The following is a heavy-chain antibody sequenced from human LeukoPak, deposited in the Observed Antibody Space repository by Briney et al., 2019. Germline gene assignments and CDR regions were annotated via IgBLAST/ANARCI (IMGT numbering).Heavy chain of an antibody. CDR3: ARDRVVTPGYFDY. Sequence: GGSLRLSCAASGFTVSSNYTSWVRQAPGKGLEWVSVIYSGGSTYYADSVKGRFTISRDNSKNTLYLQMNSLRAEDTAVYYCARDRVVTPGYFDYWGQGTLVTVSS. D-gene: IGHD4-23*01. J-gene: IGHJ4*02. CDR1: GFTVSSNY. CDR2: IYSGGST. V-gene: IGHV3-66*01.